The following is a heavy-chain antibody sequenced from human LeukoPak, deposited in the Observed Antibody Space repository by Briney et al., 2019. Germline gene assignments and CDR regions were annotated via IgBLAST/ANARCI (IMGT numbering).Heavy chain of an antibody. D-gene: IGHD3-10*01. CDR1: GYTFTSYY. J-gene: IGHJ4*02. CDR2: INPSGGST. CDR3: ARDSSNWFGELLLDY. Sequence: ASVKVSCKASGYTFTSYYMHWVRQAPGQGLEWMGIINPSGGSTSYAQKFQGRVTMTRDTSTSTVYMGLSSLRSEDTAVYYCARDSSNWFGELLLDYWGQGTLVTVSS. V-gene: IGHV1-46*01.